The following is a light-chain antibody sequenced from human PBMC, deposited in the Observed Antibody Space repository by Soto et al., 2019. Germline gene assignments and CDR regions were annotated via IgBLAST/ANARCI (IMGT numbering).Light chain of an antibody. CDR3: QQRSNWPALT. J-gene: IGKJ1*01. CDR2: DAY. Sequence: EIVLTQSPATLSLSPGERATLSCRASQSVSSYLAWYQQKRGQAPRLLIYDAYNRATGIPARFSGSGSGTDFTLNISSLEPEDLAVYYCQQRSNWPALTFGQGTKVEIK. V-gene: IGKV3-11*01. CDR1: QSVSSY.